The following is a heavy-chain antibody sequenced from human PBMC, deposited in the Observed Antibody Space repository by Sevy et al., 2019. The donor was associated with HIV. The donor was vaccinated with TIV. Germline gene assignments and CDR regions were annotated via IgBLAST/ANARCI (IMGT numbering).Heavy chain of an antibody. D-gene: IGHD5-12*01. V-gene: IGHV4-59*07. CDR2: IYYSGST. CDR1: GGSISSYY. J-gene: IGHJ4*02. Sequence: SDTLSLTCTVSGGSISSYYWSWIRQPPGKGLEWIGYIYYSGSTNYNPSLKSRVTISVDTSKNQFSLKLSSVTAADTAVYYCARLNGATVDYWGQGTLVTVSS. CDR3: ARLNGATVDY.